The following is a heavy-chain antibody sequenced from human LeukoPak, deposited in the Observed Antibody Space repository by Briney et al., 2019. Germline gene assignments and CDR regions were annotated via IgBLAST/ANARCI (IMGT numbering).Heavy chain of an antibody. Sequence: ASVKVSCKASGYTFTSYGISWVRQAPGQGLEWMGWISAYNGNTNYAQKLQGRVTMTTDTSTSTAYMELRSLRSDDTAVYYCARDRDCYDSSGNDAFDIWGQGTMVTVSS. CDR2: ISAYNGNT. CDR3: ARDRDCYDSSGNDAFDI. CDR1: GYTFTSYG. D-gene: IGHD3-22*01. V-gene: IGHV1-18*01. J-gene: IGHJ3*02.